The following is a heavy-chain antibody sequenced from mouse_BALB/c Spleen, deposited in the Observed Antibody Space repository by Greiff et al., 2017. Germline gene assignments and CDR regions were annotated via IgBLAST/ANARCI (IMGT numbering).Heavy chain of an antibody. CDR3: ARGGADY. CDR1: GYAFSSSW. J-gene: IGHJ2*01. V-gene: IGHV1-82*01. Sequence: VKLMESGPELVKPGASVKISCKASGYAFSSSWMNWVKQRPGQGLEWIGRIYPGDGDTNYNGKFKGKATLTADKSSSTAYMQLSSLTSVDSAVYFCARGGADYWGQGTTLTVSS. CDR2: IYPGDGDT. D-gene: IGHD1-1*02.